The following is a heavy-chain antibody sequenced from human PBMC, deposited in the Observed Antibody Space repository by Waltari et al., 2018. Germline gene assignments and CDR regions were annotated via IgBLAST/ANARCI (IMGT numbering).Heavy chain of an antibody. D-gene: IGHD3-10*01. J-gene: IGHJ5*02. V-gene: IGHV1-8*01. CDR2: MNPNSGNT. CDR3: ARDVGDYYGSGSYYMGAFDP. CDR1: GYTFTSYD. Sequence: QVQLVQSGAEVKKPGASVKVSCKASGYTFTSYDINWVRQATGDGLEWMGWMNPNSGNTGYAQKFQGRVTMTRNTSISTAYMELSSLRSEDTAVYYCARDVGDYYGSGSYYMGAFDPWGQGTLVTVSS.